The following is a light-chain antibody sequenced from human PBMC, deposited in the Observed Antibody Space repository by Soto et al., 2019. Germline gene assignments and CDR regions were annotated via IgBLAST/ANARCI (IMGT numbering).Light chain of an antibody. CDR1: GPYIEVNA. CDR2: NDL. J-gene: IGLJ3*02. Sequence: QSALTQPPSASGTPGQRVPISGSASGPYIEVNAINWYQQVPGTAPRLLIYNDLQRPSGVPDRFSGSRSGSSASLVIVGLQSEDEADYYCAAWDHSLQGWVFGGGTKLTVL. V-gene: IGLV1-44*01. CDR3: AAWDHSLQGWV.